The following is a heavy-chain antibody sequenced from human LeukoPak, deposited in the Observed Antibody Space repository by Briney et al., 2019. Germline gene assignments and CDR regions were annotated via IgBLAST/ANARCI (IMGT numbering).Heavy chain of an antibody. CDR1: GYTFISQY. CDR3: ARETITTTVNYFDY. D-gene: IGHD1-1*01. CDR2: INPSGGST. J-gene: IGHJ4*02. Sequence: ASVKVSCKASGYTFISQYIHWVRQAPGQGLEWMGIINPSGGSTNYAQKFRGRVTMTRDTSTSTVYMELSSLRSEDTAVYYCARETITTTVNYFDYWGQGTLVTVSS. V-gene: IGHV1-46*01.